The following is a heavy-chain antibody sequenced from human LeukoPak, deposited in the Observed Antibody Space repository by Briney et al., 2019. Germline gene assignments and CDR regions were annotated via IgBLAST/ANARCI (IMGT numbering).Heavy chain of an antibody. CDR1: GGTFSSYF. Sequence: GASVTVSCKASGGTFSSYFISWVRQAPGQGLEWMGRIIPIFGTANYAQKFQDRVTITTDESTSTAYMELSSLRSEDTAVYYCASDGLGWFDPWGQGTLVTVSS. CDR3: ASDGLGWFDP. CDR2: IIPIFGTA. V-gene: IGHV1-69*05. D-gene: IGHD3-16*01. J-gene: IGHJ5*02.